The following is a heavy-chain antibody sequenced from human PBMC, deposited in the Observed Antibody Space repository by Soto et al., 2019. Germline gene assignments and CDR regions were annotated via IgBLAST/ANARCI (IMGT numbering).Heavy chain of an antibody. J-gene: IGHJ2*01. D-gene: IGHD3-16*01. CDR1: GFTFSSFG. CDR2: SSSSSAM. CDR3: AKAHQGEWYFDL. Sequence: EVQLVESGGGLVQPGGSLRLSCVASGFTFSSFGMNWVRQAPGKGLEWVSYSSSSSAMNYADSVKGRFTISRDNSKNTLYLQMNSLRAEDTAVYYCAKAHQGEWYFDLWGRGTLVTVSS. V-gene: IGHV3-48*01.